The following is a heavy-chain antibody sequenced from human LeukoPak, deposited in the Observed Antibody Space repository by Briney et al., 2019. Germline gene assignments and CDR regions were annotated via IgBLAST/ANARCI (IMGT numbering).Heavy chain of an antibody. D-gene: IGHD3-10*01. J-gene: IGHJ4*02. CDR1: GYSISSGYC. V-gene: IGHV4-38-2*01. Sequence: SETLYLTCAVSGYSISSGYCWGWIRQPPGKGLEWIGSIYHSGSTYYNPSLKSRVTISVDTSKNQFSLKLSSVTAADTAVYYCARHTFYYGSGREDWGQGTLVTVSS. CDR3: ARHTFYYGSGRED. CDR2: IYHSGST.